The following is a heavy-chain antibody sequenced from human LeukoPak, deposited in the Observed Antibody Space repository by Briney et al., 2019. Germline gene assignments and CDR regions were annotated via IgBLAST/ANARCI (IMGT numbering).Heavy chain of an antibody. CDR2: IYTSGST. V-gene: IGHV4-61*02. CDR3: ARGLMIFVGYFDY. Sequence: SQTLSLTCTASGGSISSGSYYWSWIRQPAGRGLEWIGRIYTSGSTNYNPSLRSRVTISVDTSKNQFSLKLSSVTAADTAVYYCARGLMIFVGYFDYWGQGTLVTVSS. CDR1: GGSISSGSYY. J-gene: IGHJ4*02. D-gene: IGHD3/OR15-3a*01.